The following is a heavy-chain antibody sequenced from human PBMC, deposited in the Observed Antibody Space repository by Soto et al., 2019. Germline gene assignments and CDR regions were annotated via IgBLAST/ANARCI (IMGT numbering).Heavy chain of an antibody. J-gene: IGHJ6*02. Sequence: SETLSLTCAVYGGSFSGYYWSWIRQPPGKGLEWIGEINHSGSTNYNPSLKSRVTISVDTSKNQFSLKLSSVTAADTAVYYCARGGGGYDILTGLDYYYGMDVWGQGTTVTAP. D-gene: IGHD3-9*01. CDR1: GGSFSGYY. CDR2: INHSGST. V-gene: IGHV4-34*01. CDR3: ARGGGGYDILTGLDYYYGMDV.